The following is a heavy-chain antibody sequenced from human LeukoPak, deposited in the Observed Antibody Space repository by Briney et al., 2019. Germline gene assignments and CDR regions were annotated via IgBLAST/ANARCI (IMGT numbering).Heavy chain of an antibody. D-gene: IGHD5-18*01. Sequence: ASVKVSCKASGYTFTGYYMHWVRQAPGQGLEWMGWINPNSGGTNYAQKFQGRVTMTRDTSISTAYMELSRLRSDDTAVYYCARYRRYRYGYLKYGMDVWGQGTMVTVSS. CDR3: ARYRRYRYGYLKYGMDV. J-gene: IGHJ6*02. CDR1: GYTFTGYY. V-gene: IGHV1-2*02. CDR2: INPNSGGT.